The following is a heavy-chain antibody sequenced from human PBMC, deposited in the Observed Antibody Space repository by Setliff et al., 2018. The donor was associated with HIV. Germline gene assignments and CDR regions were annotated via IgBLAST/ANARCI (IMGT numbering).Heavy chain of an antibody. J-gene: IGHJ3*01. CDR2: MMTIFSTT. CDR3: ATEGAGGSYQRASALDL. Sequence: PSVKVSCKSSAGSYSIFAINWVRQAPGQGLEWMGGMMTIFSTTNYARKFQGRVTITTDESTGTAYMELSNLRSEDTAVYYCATEGAGGSYQRASALDLWGQGTMVTVSS. V-gene: IGHV1-69*05. D-gene: IGHD1-26*01. CDR1: AGSYSIFA.